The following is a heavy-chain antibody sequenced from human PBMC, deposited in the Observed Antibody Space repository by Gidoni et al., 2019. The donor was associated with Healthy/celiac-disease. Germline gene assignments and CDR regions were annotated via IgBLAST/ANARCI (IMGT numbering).Heavy chain of an antibody. J-gene: IGHJ3*02. Sequence: EVQLVQSGAEVKKTGESLRISCKGSGYSFTSYWISWVRQMPGKGLEWMGRIAPSDSYTNYSPSFQGHVTISADKSISTAYLQWSSLKASDTAMYYCARGHGVTPAAFDIWGQGTMVTVSS. D-gene: IGHD2-8*01. CDR3: ARGHGVTPAAFDI. V-gene: IGHV5-10-1*03. CDR1: GYSFTSYW. CDR2: IAPSDSYT.